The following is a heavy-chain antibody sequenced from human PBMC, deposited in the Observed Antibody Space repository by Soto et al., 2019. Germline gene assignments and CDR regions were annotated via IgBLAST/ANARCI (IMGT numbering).Heavy chain of an antibody. CDR3: ARRGYGSRWPNVYMDV. Sequence: EAQLVESGGGLVQPGGSLRLSCAASGFTFSHYEMHWVRQAPGKGLEYVSGISNNGAHTDYAKSVQGRFTISRDNSENTLYLQMGSLRAEDMALYYCARRGYGSRWPNVYMDVWGKGTTVTVSS. V-gene: IGHV3-64*01. CDR2: ISNNGAHT. CDR1: GFTFSHYE. D-gene: IGHD6-13*01. J-gene: IGHJ6*03.